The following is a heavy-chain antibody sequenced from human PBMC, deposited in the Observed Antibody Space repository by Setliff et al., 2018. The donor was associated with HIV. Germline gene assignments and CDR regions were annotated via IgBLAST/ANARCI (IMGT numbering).Heavy chain of an antibody. J-gene: IGHJ3*02. CDR1: GGSISSGSHY. CDR3: ARVTSEMATFYDAFDI. CDR2: INHSGST. D-gene: IGHD5-12*01. Sequence: SETLSLTCTVSGGSISSGSHYWSWIRQPPEKGLEWIGEINHSGSTNYNPSLKSRVTFSADTSKNQFSLNLNSVTATDTAVYYCARVTSEMATFYDAFDIWGQGTMVTVSS. V-gene: IGHV4-39*01.